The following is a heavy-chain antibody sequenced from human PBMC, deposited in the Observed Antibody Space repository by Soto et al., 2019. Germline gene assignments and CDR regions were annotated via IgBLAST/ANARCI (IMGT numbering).Heavy chain of an antibody. CDR2: INSDGSHT. V-gene: IGHV3-74*01. CDR3: AKEGDYGDYVGENWFAS. D-gene: IGHD4-17*01. J-gene: IGHJ5*01. CDR1: GFTFFAYW. Sequence: EVQLVESGGGLVQPGGSLRLSCAASGFTFFAYWIHWVRQVPGKGLVWVSRINSDGSHTSYADSVRGRFTISRDNSKNTVYLQMNSLTAEETAVYYCAKEGDYGDYVGENWFASWGQGSLVTVSS.